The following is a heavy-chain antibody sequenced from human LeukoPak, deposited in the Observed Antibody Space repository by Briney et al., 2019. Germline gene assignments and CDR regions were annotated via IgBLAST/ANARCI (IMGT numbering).Heavy chain of an antibody. CDR2: INPNSGGT. V-gene: IGHV1-2*02. CDR3: ARSRDFDSSGHFDY. CDR1: GYTFTSYY. Sequence: ASVKVSCKASGYTFTSYYMHWVGQAPGQGLEWMGWINPNSGGTNYAQKFQGRVTMTRDTSISTAYMELSRLRSDDTAVYYCARSRDFDSSGHFDYWGQGTLVTVSS. D-gene: IGHD3-22*01. J-gene: IGHJ4*02.